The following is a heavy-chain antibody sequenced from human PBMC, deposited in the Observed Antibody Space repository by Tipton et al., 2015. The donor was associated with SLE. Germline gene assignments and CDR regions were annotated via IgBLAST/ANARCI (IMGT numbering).Heavy chain of an antibody. V-gene: IGHV4-34*01. CDR1: GGSFSGYY. CDR2: INHSGST. D-gene: IGHD3-10*01. CDR3: ARRGYGSGSS. J-gene: IGHJ5*02. Sequence: TLSLTCAVYGGSFSGYYWSWIRQPPGKGLAWIGEINHSGSTNYNPSLKSRVTISVDTSKNQFSLKLSSVTAADTAVYYCARRGYGSGSSWGQGTLVTVSS.